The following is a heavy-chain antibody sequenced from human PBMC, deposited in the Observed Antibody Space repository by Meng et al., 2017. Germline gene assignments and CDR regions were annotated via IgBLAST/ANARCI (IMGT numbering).Heavy chain of an antibody. V-gene: IGHV3-33*01. CDR1: GFTISSYG. J-gene: IGHJ4*02. Sequence: AESLSLSCAASGFTISSYGMHCVLHAPGEGLVWVAVIWYDGSNTYYADSVKSRVTISRDNSKNPLYLQMSSLRAEDTAVYYCARAEWGYCDFDYWGQGTLVTVSS. CDR3: ARAEWGYCDFDY. CDR2: IWYDGSNT. D-gene: IGHD1-26*01.